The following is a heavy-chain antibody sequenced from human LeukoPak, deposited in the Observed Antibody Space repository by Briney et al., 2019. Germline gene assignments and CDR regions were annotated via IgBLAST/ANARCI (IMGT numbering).Heavy chain of an antibody. CDR2: ISGSGGST. V-gene: IGHV3-23*01. Sequence: GGSLRLSCAASGFTFSSYAMSWVRQAPGNGLEWVSAISGSGGSTYYADSVKGRFTISRDNSKNTLYLQMNSLRAEDTAVYYCAKGMYYDSSGYPNWGQGTLVTVSS. CDR1: GFTFSSYA. CDR3: AKGMYYDSSGYPN. D-gene: IGHD3-22*01. J-gene: IGHJ4*02.